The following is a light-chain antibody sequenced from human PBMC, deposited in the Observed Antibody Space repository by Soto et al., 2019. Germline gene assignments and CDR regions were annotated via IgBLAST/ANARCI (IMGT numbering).Light chain of an antibody. CDR1: QSISSN. CDR3: HQYENWPQT. J-gene: IGKJ1*01. Sequence: EILLTQSPATLSLSPGERSTLSCRAIQSISSNLAWYQQKLGQAPRLLIYRASTRATGIPARFSGSGSGTEFTLTISSLQSEDFALYYCHQYENWPQTFGQGTKVDIK. CDR2: RAS. V-gene: IGKV3-15*01.